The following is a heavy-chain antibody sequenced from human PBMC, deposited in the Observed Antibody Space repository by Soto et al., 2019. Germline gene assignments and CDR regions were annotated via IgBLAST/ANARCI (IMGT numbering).Heavy chain of an antibody. J-gene: IGHJ3*02. Sequence: QVQLVQSGAEVKKPGSSVKVSCKASGGTFNSYAISWLRQAPGQGLEWMGEIIPSFTAANYARKFQGRVTITADESTSTAYMDLSSLTSEDTAMYYCAREKAHSRDLRVADAFDIWGQGTMVTVSS. D-gene: IGHD3-16*01. V-gene: IGHV1-69*01. CDR1: GGTFNSYA. CDR2: IIPSFTAA. CDR3: AREKAHSRDLRVADAFDI.